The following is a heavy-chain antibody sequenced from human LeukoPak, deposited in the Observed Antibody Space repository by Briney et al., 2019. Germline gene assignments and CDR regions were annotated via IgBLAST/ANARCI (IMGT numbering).Heavy chain of an antibody. J-gene: IGHJ3*02. CDR3: AKDLPFYYYDSSGYYQSGFDI. CDR2: ISGSGGST. D-gene: IGHD3-22*01. V-gene: IGHV3-23*01. CDR1: GFTFSIYA. Sequence: PGGSLRLSCAASGFTFSIYAMSWVRQAPGKGLEWVSAISGSGGSTYYADSVKGRFTISRDNSKNTLYLQMNSLRAEDTAVYYCAKDLPFYYYDSSGYYQSGFDIWGQGTMVTVSS.